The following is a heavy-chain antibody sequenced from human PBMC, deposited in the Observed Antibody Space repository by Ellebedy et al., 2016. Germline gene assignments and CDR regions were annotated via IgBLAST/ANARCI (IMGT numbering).Heavy chain of an antibody. D-gene: IGHD3-16*01. CDR3: ATRHYGTYNI. CDR2: IYSDGKT. V-gene: IGHV3-53*01. J-gene: IGHJ3*02. Sequence: GRSLRLSXGASGFIVSSNYMTWVRQAPGKGLEWVSLIYSDGKTYSADSVKGRFTISRDSSKNTLYLQMNSLRPEDTAMYYCATRHYGTYNIWGRGTVVTVSS. CDR1: GFIVSSNY.